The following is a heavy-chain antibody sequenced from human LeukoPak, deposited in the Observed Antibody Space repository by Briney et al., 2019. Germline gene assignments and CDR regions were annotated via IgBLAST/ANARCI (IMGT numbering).Heavy chain of an antibody. D-gene: IGHD2-15*01. CDR3: ARAPEVVAATLFDF. Sequence: PGGSLRLSCAASGFTFSDYYMSWIRQAPGKGLEWVSYISSSGIYTEYADSVKGRFTISRDNAKNSLYLQMNSLRAEDTALYYCARAPEVVAATLFDFWGQGTLVTVS. J-gene: IGHJ4*02. CDR1: GFTFSDYY. V-gene: IGHV3-11*05. CDR2: ISSSGIYT.